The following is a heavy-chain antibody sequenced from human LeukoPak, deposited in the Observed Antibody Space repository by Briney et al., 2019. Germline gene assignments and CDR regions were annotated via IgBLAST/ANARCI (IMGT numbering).Heavy chain of an antibody. V-gene: IGHV3-48*03. CDR1: GFTFSNYD. CDR2: ISSDASAI. D-gene: IGHD2-2*01. CDR3: ARAPGYCSSTSCSGYYYYYYYMDI. J-gene: IGHJ6*03. Sequence: GGSLRLSCAASGFTFSNYDMNWVRQAPGKGLEWVSYISSDASAIYYADSVKGRFTISRDNAKNSLYLQMNSLRAEDTAVYYCARAPGYCSSTSCSGYYYYYYYMDIWGKGTTVTVSS.